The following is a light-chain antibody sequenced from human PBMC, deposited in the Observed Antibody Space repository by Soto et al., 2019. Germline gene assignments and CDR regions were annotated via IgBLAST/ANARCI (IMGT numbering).Light chain of an antibody. J-gene: IGLJ2*01. CDR1: TLGDKY. CDR2: QDT. Sequence: YELTQPPSLSVSPGQTASITCSGDTLGDKYASWYQQRPGQSPVLVIYQDTKRPSGIPERFSGSNSGNTATLTISGTQAMDEADYYCQAWDSSTLFGGGTKLTVL. CDR3: QAWDSSTL. V-gene: IGLV3-1*01.